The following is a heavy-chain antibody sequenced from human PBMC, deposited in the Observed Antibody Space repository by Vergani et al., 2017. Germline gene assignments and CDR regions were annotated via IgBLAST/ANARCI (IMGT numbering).Heavy chain of an antibody. J-gene: IGHJ4*02. V-gene: IGHV1-8*01. CDR3: ARDSSVGYDYGGNFNY. CDR2: MNPNSGNT. Sequence: QVQLVQSGAEVKKPGASVKVSCKASGYTFTSYDINWVRQATGQGLEWMGWMNPNSGNTGYAQKFQGRVTMTRNTSISTAYMELSSLRSEDTAVYYCARDSSVGYDYGGNFNYWGQGTLVTVSS. D-gene: IGHD4-23*01. CDR1: GYTFTSYD.